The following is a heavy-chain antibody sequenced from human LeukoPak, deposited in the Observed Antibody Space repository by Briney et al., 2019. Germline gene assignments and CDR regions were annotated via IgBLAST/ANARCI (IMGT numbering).Heavy chain of an antibody. V-gene: IGHV3-48*03. J-gene: IGHJ4*02. CDR2: ISSSGSTI. CDR3: AREYSSGWYWTYYFDY. Sequence: GGSLRLSCAASGFTFSSYEMNWVRQAPGKGLEWVSYISSSGSTIYYADSVKGRFTISRDNAKNSLYLQMNSLRAEDTAVYYCAREYSSGWYWTYYFDYWGQGTLVTVSS. CDR1: GFTFSSYE. D-gene: IGHD6-19*01.